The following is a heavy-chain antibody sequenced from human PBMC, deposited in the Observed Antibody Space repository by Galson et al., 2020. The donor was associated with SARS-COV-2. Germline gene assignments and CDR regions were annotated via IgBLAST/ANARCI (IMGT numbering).Heavy chain of an antibody. CDR2: IYPGDSYT. CDR1: GYSFADYW. J-gene: IGHJ4*02. V-gene: IGHV5-51*01. D-gene: IGHD6-19*01. CDR3: ARHGASDGWYEGIDY. Sequence: GESLNISCKGSGYSFADYWIGWVRQMPGKGLQWLGVIYPGDSYTIYSPSFQGQVTVSADKSINTAYLQWSSLEASDTAMYYCARHGASDGWYEGIDYWGQGTLVTVSS.